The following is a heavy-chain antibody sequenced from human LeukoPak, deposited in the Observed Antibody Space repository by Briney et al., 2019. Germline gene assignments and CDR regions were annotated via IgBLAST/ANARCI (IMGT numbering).Heavy chain of an antibody. CDR3: ARGNRRLAYYGSGSRLPFDS. J-gene: IGHJ4*02. Sequence: PSETLSLTCIVHGGTFSGNFWGWIRQSPERGLEWIGEISHVGSPIYNPSLKSRVTILVDTSNNHFSLDLSSVTAAGTAMYYCARGNRRLAYYGSGSRLPFDSWGQGILVSVSS. CDR2: ISHVGSP. CDR1: GGTFSGNF. V-gene: IGHV4-34*01. D-gene: IGHD3-10*01.